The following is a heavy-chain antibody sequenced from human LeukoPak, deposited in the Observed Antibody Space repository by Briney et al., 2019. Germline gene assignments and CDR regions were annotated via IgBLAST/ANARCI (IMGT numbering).Heavy chain of an antibody. V-gene: IGHV1-18*04. CDR3: ARVGLGYCSSTSCYEFDY. Sequence: ASVKVSCKASGYTFTIYGISWVRQAPGQGLEWMGWISAYNGNTNYAQKLQGRVTMTTDTSTSTAYMELRSLRSDDTAVYYCARVGLGYCSSTSCYEFDYWGQGTLVTVSS. J-gene: IGHJ4*02. D-gene: IGHD2-2*01. CDR2: ISAYNGNT. CDR1: GYTFTIYG.